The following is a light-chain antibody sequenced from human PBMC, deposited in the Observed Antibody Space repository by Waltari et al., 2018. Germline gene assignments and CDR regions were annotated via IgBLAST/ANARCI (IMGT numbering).Light chain of an antibody. CDR1: QDISNY. V-gene: IGKV1-33*01. CDR2: DAS. J-gene: IGKJ3*01. CDR3: QQYDNLPPFT. Sequence: DIQMTQSPSSLSASVGDRVTTTCQASQDISNYLNWYQQKPGKAPKLLIYDASNLETGVPSRFSGSGSGTDSTFTISSLQPEDIATYYCQQYDNLPPFTFGPGTKVDIK.